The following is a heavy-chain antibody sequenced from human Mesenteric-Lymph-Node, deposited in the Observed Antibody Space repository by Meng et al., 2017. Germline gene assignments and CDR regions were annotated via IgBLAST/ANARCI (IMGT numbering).Heavy chain of an antibody. J-gene: IGHJ5*02. CDR3: ASRIAVAGTWFDP. Sequence: ASVKVSCKASGYTFTSYDINWVRQATGQGLEWMGWMNPNSGNTGYAQKFQGRVTMTRNTSISTAYMELSSLRSEDTAAYYCASRIAVAGTWFDPWGQGTLVTVSS. V-gene: IGHV1-8*01. CDR1: GYTFTSYD. CDR2: MNPNSGNT. D-gene: IGHD6-19*01.